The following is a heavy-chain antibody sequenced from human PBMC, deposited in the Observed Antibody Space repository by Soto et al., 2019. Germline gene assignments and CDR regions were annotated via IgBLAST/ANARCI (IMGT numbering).Heavy chain of an antibody. Sequence: EVQLVQSGAEVKKPGESLKISCKGSGYSFTNYWIGWVRQMPGRGLEWMGIIYPGDSDIRYSPSFQGQVTISADKSISXXDLQWSSLKASDTAMYYCAARHCSGGSCYHFYFAYWGQGTLVTVSS. CDR1: GYSFTNYW. D-gene: IGHD2-15*01. V-gene: IGHV5-51*03. J-gene: IGHJ4*02. CDR3: AARHCSGGSCYHFYFAY. CDR2: IYPGDSDI.